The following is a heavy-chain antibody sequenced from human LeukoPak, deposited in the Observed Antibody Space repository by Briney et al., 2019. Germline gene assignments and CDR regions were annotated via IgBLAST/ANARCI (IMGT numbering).Heavy chain of an antibody. D-gene: IGHD2-15*01. CDR2: INWNSDSI. V-gene: IGHV3-9*01. Sequence: GGSLRLSCAVSGFTFDDYAMHWVRQVPGKGLEWVSGINWNSDSIGYADSVKGRFTTSRDNAKNSLYLQMNSLRAEDTAVYYCAKDQLNRFCSGGSCSVTHDYWGQGTLVTASS. CDR1: GFTFDDYA. J-gene: IGHJ4*02. CDR3: AKDQLNRFCSGGSCSVTHDY.